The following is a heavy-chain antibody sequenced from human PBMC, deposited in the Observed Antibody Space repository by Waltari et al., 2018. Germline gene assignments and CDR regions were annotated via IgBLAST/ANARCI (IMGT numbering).Heavy chain of an antibody. CDR1: GFSFSDAW. J-gene: IGHJ4*02. Sequence: EVQLVESGGRLVKPGESLRLSCAASGFSFSDAWMSWVRQAPGKGWEWVGRIQRKIDGWTTEYAAPLKGRFTISRDDADTTVYLQMNSLKSEDAAVYYCVRESYGNDNLGQGTLVTVSS. CDR3: VRESYGNDN. D-gene: IGHD3-10*01. V-gene: IGHV3-15*01. CDR2: IQRKIDGWTT.